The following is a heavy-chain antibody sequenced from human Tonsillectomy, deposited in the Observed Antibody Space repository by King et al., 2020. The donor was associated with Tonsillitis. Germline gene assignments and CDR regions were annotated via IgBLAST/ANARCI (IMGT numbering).Heavy chain of an antibody. CDR3: ARDILGAADAFDI. Sequence: VQLQESGPGLVKPSQTLSLTCTVSGGSISSGDYYWSWIRQPAGRGLEWIGRMYSSGSTYCNPSLNSRVTMSGDTSKNQFSLKLSSVTAADTAVYYCARDILGAADAFDIWGQGTMVTVSS. CDR1: GGSISSGDYY. J-gene: IGHJ3*02. CDR2: MYSSGST. V-gene: IGHV4-61*02. D-gene: IGHD1-26*01.